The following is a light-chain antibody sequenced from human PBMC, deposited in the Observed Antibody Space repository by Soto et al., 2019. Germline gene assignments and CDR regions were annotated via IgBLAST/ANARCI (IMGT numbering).Light chain of an antibody. CDR1: QSVSSTY. CDR3: QQYGSSPQT. V-gene: IGKV3-20*01. J-gene: IGKJ1*01. CDR2: GAS. Sequence: EIVLTQSPGTLSLSPGDRVTLSCRASQSVSSTYLAWYQQKPGQAPRLLIYGASRRATGIPDRFSGSGSGTDFTLTISRLEPEDFAVYYCQQYGSSPQTFGQGTKVDIK.